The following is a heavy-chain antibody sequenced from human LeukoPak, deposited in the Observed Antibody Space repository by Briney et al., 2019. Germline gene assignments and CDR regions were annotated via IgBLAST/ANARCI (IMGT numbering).Heavy chain of an antibody. D-gene: IGHD1-26*01. CDR3: ARRYSGNYFLDY. CDR2: IYPGDSDT. V-gene: IGHV5-51*01. J-gene: IGHJ4*02. Sequence: GQSLPISSKGSGYSFTSFWIGWVRQMPGKGLEWMGTIYPGDSDTRYSPSFQGQVTISADKSISTAYLQWSSLKASDTAMYYCARRYSGNYFLDYWGQGTLVSVSS. CDR1: GYSFTSFW.